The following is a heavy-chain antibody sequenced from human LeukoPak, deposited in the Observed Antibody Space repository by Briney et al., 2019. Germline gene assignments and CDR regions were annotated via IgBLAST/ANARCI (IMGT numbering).Heavy chain of an antibody. Sequence: GGSLRLSCAASGFTFSSYGMHWVRQAPGKGLEWVAVISYDGSNKYYADSVKGRFTISRDNSKNTLYLQMNSLRAEDTAVYYCAKEDRSGGSCYSGYYCYGMDVWGQGTTVTVSS. CDR3: AKEDRSGGSCYSGYYCYGMDV. CDR2: ISYDGSNK. V-gene: IGHV3-30*18. J-gene: IGHJ6*02. D-gene: IGHD2-15*01. CDR1: GFTFSSYG.